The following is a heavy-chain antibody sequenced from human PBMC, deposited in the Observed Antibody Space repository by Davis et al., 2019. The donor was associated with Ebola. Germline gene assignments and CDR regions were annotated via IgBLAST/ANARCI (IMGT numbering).Heavy chain of an antibody. CDR1: GFTFSSYA. V-gene: IGHV3-30-3*01. J-gene: IGHJ5*02. Sequence: GESLKISCAASGFTFSSYAMHWVRQAPGKGLEWVAVISYDGSNKYYADSVKGRFTISRDNAKNSLYLQMNSLRAEDTAVYYCARDSHSSGWYGVNWFDPWGQGTLVTVSS. D-gene: IGHD6-19*01. CDR3: ARDSHSSGWYGVNWFDP. CDR2: ISYDGSNK.